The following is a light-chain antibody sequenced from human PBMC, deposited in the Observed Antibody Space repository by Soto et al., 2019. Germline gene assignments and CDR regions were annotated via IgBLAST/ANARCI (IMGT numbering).Light chain of an antibody. CDR2: LGS. CDR1: QSLLHSNGYNY. V-gene: IGKV2-28*01. CDR3: MQALQTPT. Sequence: EIVMTQSPLSLPVTPGDPASISCRSSQSLLHSNGYNYLDWYLQKPGQSPQLLIYLGSNRASGVPDRFSGSGSGTDFTLKISRVEAEDVGVYYCMQALQTPTFGHGTKVDIK. J-gene: IGKJ1*01.